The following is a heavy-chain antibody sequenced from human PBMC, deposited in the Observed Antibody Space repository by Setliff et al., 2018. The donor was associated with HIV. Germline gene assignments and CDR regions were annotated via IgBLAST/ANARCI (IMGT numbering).Heavy chain of an antibody. V-gene: IGHV4-34*01. J-gene: IGHJ4*02. D-gene: IGHD2-15*01. CDR2: INHSGST. Sequence: KPSETLSLTCAGFGGSFSGYYWTWIRQPPGKGLEWIGEINHSGSTDYNPSLKSRVTISVDTSKRQFSLKLSSVTAADTAVYYCARGGLGVVGAIDYWSQGTLVTVSS. CDR3: ARGGLGVVGAIDY. CDR1: GGSFSGYY.